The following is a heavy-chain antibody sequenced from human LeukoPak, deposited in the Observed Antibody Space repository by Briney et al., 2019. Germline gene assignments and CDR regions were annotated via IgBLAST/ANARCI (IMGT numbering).Heavy chain of an antibody. V-gene: IGHV4-34*01. CDR1: GGSFSGYS. D-gene: IGHD3-22*01. J-gene: IGHJ4*02. CDR3: ARGTNYYDSSGYSATFDY. Sequence: SETLSLTCAVYGGSFSGYSWSWVRQPPGKGLEWIGEINHGGSTNYNPSLKSRVTISVDTSKNQFSLKLSSVTAADTAVYNCARGTNYYDSSGYSATFDYWGQGTLVTVSS. CDR2: INHGGST.